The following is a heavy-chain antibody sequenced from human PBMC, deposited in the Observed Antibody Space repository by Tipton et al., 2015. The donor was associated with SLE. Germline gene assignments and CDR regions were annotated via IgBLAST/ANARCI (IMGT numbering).Heavy chain of an antibody. J-gene: IGHJ4*02. D-gene: IGHD3-22*01. CDR3: AREGDDTRGFFDY. Sequence: TLSLTCSVSGDSITSYYWSWFRQSTGRGLEWIGRIYTSGSTIYNPSLDSRVTMSLDTSQSQVSLTLRSVTAADTAVYYCAREGDDTRGFFDYWGQGTLVTVSS. CDR1: GDSITSYY. V-gene: IGHV4-4*07. CDR2: IYTSGST.